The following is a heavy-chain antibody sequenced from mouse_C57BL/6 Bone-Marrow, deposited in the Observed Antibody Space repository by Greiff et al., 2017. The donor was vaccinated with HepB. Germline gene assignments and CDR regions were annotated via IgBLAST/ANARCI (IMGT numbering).Heavy chain of an antibody. CDR2: IDPSDSET. J-gene: IGHJ4*01. CDR3: ARGGNIYDGYSYAMDY. V-gene: IGHV1-52*01. CDR1: GYTFTSYW. Sequence: QVQLKQPGAELVRPGSSVKLSCKASGYTFTSYWMHWVKQRPIQGLEWIGNIDPSDSETHYNQKFKDKATLTVDKSSSTAYMQLSSLTSEDSAVYYCARGGNIYDGYSYAMDYWGQGTSVTVSS. D-gene: IGHD2-3*01.